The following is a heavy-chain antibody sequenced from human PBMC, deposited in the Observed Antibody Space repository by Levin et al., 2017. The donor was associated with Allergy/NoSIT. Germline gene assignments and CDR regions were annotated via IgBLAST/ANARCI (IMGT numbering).Heavy chain of an antibody. CDR2: IDDSGNT. CDR3: ARDFGELSPYYGLDV. D-gene: IGHD3-10*01. CDR1: GGSISPLY. V-gene: IGHV4-59*11. J-gene: IGHJ6*02. Sequence: SQTLSLTCTVSGGSISPLYWSWIRQPPGRRLEWIGYIDDSGNTNYAPSLTSRISMSVDTSRNQFSLKVHSVTAADTAVYYCARDFGELSPYYGLDVWGQGTTVTVSS.